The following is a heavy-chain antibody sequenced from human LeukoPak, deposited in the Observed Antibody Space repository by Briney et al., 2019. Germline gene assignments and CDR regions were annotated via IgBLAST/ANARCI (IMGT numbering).Heavy chain of an antibody. CDR1: GYTFTSHY. V-gene: IGHV1-46*01. CDR3: AREGRAWLVYVY. J-gene: IGHJ4*02. Sequence: ASVKVSCTASGYTFTSHYIHWVRQAPGQGLEWMGTVNPSGGSTRYTQKFQGRVTMTRDKSTSTVYMELSSLRSEDTAVYYCAREGRAWLVYVYWGQGTLVTVSS. D-gene: IGHD6-19*01. CDR2: VNPSGGST.